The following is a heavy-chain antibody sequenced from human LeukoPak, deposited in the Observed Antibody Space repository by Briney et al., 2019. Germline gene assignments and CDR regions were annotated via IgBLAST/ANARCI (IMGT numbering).Heavy chain of an antibody. D-gene: IGHD2-2*01. J-gene: IGHJ3*02. CDR3: AGDGVGVLPGDAFDI. V-gene: IGHV3-43D*04. Sequence: GGSLRLSCSASGFTFDDHAMHWVRQAPGKGLEWVSLISWNAGGKYYADSVKGRFTISRDNAKNSLYLQMHTLRAEDTAVYYCAGDGVGVLPGDAFDIWSQGTMVTVSS. CDR2: ISWNAGGK. CDR1: GFTFDDHA.